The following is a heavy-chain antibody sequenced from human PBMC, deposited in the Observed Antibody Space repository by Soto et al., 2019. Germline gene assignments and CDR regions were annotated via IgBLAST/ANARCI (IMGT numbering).Heavy chain of an antibody. Sequence: SETLSLTCAVYGGSFSGYYWSWIRQPPGKGLEWIGEINHSGSTNYNPSLKSRVTISVDTSKNQFSLELSSVTAADTAVYYCARGKDIVVVVAASYYFDYWGQGTLVTVSS. D-gene: IGHD2-15*01. CDR1: GGSFSGYY. V-gene: IGHV4-34*01. CDR2: INHSGST. J-gene: IGHJ4*02. CDR3: ARGKDIVVVVAASYYFDY.